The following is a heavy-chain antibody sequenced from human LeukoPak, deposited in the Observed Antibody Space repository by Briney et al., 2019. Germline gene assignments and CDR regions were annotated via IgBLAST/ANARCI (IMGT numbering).Heavy chain of an antibody. CDR3: ARARRGNYYDSSGYYYYY. V-gene: IGHV1-2*02. CDR2: INPNSGGT. Sequence: ASVTVSCKASGYTFTGYYMHWVRQAPGQGLEWMGWINPNSGGTNYAQKFQGRATMTRDTSISTAYMELSRLRSDDTAVYYCARARRGNYYDSSGYYYYYWGQGTLVTVSS. D-gene: IGHD3-22*01. CDR1: GYTFTGYY. J-gene: IGHJ4*02.